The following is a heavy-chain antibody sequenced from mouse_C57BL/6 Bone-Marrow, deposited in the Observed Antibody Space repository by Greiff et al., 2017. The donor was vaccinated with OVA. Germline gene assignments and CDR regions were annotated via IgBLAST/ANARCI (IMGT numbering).Heavy chain of an antibody. V-gene: IGHV10-1*01. D-gene: IGHD1-1*01. CDR2: IRSKSNNYAT. CDR3: VRQGYYGLWYFDV. J-gene: IGHJ1*03. CDR1: GFSFNTYA. Sequence: EVKLMESGGGLVQPKGSLKLSCAASGFSFNTYAMNWVRQAPGKGLEWVARIRSKSNNYATYYADSVKDRFTISRDDSESMLYLQMNNLKTEDTAMYYCVRQGYYGLWYFDVWGTGTTVTVSS.